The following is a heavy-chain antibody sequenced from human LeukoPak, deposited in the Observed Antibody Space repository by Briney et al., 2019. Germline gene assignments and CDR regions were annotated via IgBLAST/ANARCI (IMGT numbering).Heavy chain of an antibody. J-gene: IGHJ4*02. V-gene: IGHV4-39*01. CDR3: ARHIHGSRYCISTSCYSADY. D-gene: IGHD2-2*01. CDR1: DGSISTSGYF. Sequence: SETLSITCTVSDGSISTSGYFWGWIRQPPGKELEWIGGIYYSGNTYFNPSLRSRVTISVDTSKNQFSLKLSSVTAADTAIYYCARHIHGSRYCISTSCYSADYWGQGTLVTVSS. CDR2: IYYSGNT.